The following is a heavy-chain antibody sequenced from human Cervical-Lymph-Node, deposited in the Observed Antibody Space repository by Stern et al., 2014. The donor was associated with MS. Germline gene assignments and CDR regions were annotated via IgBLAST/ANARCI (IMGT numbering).Heavy chain of an antibody. CDR2: IYPGDSDT. CDR1: GYSFTSYW. D-gene: IGHD5-24*01. CDR3: ARTLEMAKMDAFDI. Sequence: EVQLVESGAEVKKPGESLKISCKGSGYSFTSYWIGWVRQMPGKGLEWMGIIYPGDSDTRYSPSFQGQGTISADKSNSNAYLPRSSLMASDTAMYYCARTLEMAKMDAFDIWGQGTMVTVSS. V-gene: IGHV5-51*01. J-gene: IGHJ3*02.